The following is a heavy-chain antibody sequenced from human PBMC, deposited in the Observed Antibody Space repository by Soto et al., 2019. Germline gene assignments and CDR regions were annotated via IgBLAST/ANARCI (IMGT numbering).Heavy chain of an antibody. CDR2: ISYDGSNK. D-gene: IGHD5-12*01. J-gene: IGHJ4*02. Sequence: GGSLRLSCAASGFTFSSYGMHWVRQAPGKGLEWVAVISYDGSNKYYADSGKGRFTISRDNSKNTLYLQMKSLGAEDTTVYYCAKSPSMAPNSQFDYWGQGTLVTVSS. CDR1: GFTFSSYG. CDR3: AKSPSMAPNSQFDY. V-gene: IGHV3-30*18.